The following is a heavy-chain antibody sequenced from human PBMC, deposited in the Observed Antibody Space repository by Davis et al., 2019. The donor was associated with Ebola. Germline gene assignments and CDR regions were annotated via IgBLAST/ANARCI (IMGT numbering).Heavy chain of an antibody. J-gene: IGHJ4*02. V-gene: IGHV3-33*01. CDR1: GFTFSSYG. CDR3: ARVGLRRHGGLFDY. CDR2: IWYDGSNK. Sequence: GGSLRLSCAASGFTFSSYGMHWVRQAPGKGLEWVAVIWYDGSNKYYADSVKGRFTISRDNSKNTLYLQRNSLRAEDTAVYYCARVGLRRHGGLFDYWGQGTLVTVSS. D-gene: IGHD3-16*01.